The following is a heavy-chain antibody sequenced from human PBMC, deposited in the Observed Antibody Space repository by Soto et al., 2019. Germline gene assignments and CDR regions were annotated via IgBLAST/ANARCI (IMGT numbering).Heavy chain of an antibody. V-gene: IGHV1-18*01. CDR1: GYTFTNSG. CDR2: IGAYNGHT. D-gene: IGHD3-22*01. CDR3: AREDYYDSSGYLPVRYYFGMDV. J-gene: IGHJ6*02. Sequence: SVKVSCKASGYTFTNSGISWGRQAPVQGLEWMGWIGAYNGHTKYAQKLQGRVTMTTDTSTSTAYMELRSLKSDDTAVYYCAREDYYDSSGYLPVRYYFGMDVWGQGTTVTVSS.